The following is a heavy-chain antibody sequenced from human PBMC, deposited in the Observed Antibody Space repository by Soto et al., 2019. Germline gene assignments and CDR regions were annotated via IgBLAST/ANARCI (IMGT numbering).Heavy chain of an antibody. CDR1: GGSISSGDYS. J-gene: IGHJ5*02. Sequence: QLQLQESGSGLVKPSQTLSLTCAVSGGSISSGDYSWTWIRQPPWKCLVWIVYVDHTGSTAYNPALKSRVSISVDRSTNQLSLKLSSVTAADTAVYYCAREGLCAEAVCYGNWIDPWGQGTLVTVSS. CDR2: VDHTGST. V-gene: IGHV4-30-2*01. CDR3: AREGLCAEAVCYGNWIDP. D-gene: IGHD2-8*01.